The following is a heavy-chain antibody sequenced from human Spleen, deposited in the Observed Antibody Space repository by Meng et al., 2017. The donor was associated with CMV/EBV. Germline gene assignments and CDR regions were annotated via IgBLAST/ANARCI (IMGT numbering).Heavy chain of an antibody. D-gene: IGHD6-13*01. J-gene: IGHJ6*02. CDR2: IIPILGIA. V-gene: IGHV1-69*02. CDR3: TRVEGPAGAMLKYFYYYGMEV. CDR1: GGTFSSYT. Sequence: SVKVSCKASGGTFSSYTISWVRQAPGQGLEWMGRIIPILGIANYAQKFQGRVTMTRDTSISTVYMELNSLRSEDTAVYYCTRVEGPAGAMLKYFYYYGMEVWGQGTTVTVSS.